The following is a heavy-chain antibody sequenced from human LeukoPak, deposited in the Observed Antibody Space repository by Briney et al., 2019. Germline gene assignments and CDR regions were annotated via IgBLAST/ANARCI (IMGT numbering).Heavy chain of an antibody. J-gene: IGHJ4*02. CDR2: ISYSGAT. CDR1: GGSISSSDYY. D-gene: IGHD6-13*01. CDR3: ARHRREQQLELFDS. V-gene: IGHV4-39*01. Sequence: SVTLSLTCTVSGGSISSSDYYWGWIRQPPGEGLEWIGSISYSGATDHNPSLKSRVTISLDTSKNQFSLKLSFVTAADTAVYYCARHRREQQLELFDSWGQGTLVTVSS.